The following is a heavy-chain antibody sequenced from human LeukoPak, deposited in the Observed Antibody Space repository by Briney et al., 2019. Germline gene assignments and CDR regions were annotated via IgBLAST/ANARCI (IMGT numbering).Heavy chain of an antibody. V-gene: IGHV3-48*03. CDR2: ISTSGYTI. D-gene: IGHD3-10*01. CDR3: ARGGDYYGSGNYRYYFDY. J-gene: IGHJ4*02. Sequence: PGGSLRLSCAASGFTFSISEMNWVHQAPGKGLEWVSYISTSGYTIYYADSVKGRFTISRDNAKNSLYLQMNSLRAEDTAVYYCARGGDYYGSGNYRYYFDYWGQGTLVTVSS. CDR1: GFTFSISE.